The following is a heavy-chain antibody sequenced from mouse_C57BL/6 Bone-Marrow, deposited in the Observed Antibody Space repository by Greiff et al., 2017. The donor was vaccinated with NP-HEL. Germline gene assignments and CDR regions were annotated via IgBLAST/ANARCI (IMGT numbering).Heavy chain of an antibody. Sequence: VQLQQSGPELVKPGASVKISCKASGYSFTDYNMNWVKQSNGKSLEWIGVINPNYGTTSYNQKFKGKATLTVDQSSSTAYMQLNSLTSEDAAVYYCASIYCYGSSLSYYAMDYWGQGTSVTVSS. V-gene: IGHV1-39*01. J-gene: IGHJ4*01. CDR3: ASIYCYGSSLSYYAMDY. CDR1: GYSFTDYN. D-gene: IGHD1-1*01. CDR2: INPNYGTT.